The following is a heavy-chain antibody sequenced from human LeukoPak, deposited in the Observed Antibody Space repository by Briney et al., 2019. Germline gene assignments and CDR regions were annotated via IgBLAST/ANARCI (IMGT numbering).Heavy chain of an antibody. CDR3: ARQGDGYDWYFDL. CDR2: IYYSGST. CDR1: GGSISSYY. J-gene: IGHJ2*01. V-gene: IGHV4-59*08. Sequence: SETLSLTCTVSGGSISSYYWSWIRQPPGKGLEWIGYIYYSGSTNYNPSLKSRVTISVDTSKNQFFLQLSSVTAADTAVYYCARQGDGYDWYFDLWGRGTLVTVSS. D-gene: IGHD5-24*01.